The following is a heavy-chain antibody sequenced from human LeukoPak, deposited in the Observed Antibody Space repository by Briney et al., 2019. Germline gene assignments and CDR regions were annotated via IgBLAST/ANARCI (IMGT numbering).Heavy chain of an antibody. V-gene: IGHV1-69*01. CDR2: IIPIFGTA. Sequence: ASVKVSCKASGGTFSSYAISWVRQAPGQGLEWMGGIIPIFGTANYAQKFQGRVTITADESTSTAYMELSSLRSEDTAVYYCASAPPSSSWYSWFDPWGQGTLVTVSS. D-gene: IGHD6-13*01. CDR3: ASAPPSSSWYSWFDP. J-gene: IGHJ5*02. CDR1: GGTFSSYA.